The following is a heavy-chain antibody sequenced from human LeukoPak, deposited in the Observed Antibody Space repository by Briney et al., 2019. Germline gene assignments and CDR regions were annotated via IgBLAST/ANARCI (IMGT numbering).Heavy chain of an antibody. D-gene: IGHD2-21*01. CDR3: ARDSYCGGDCYLNDAFDI. CDR1: GFTFSSYW. V-gene: IGHV3-7*01. J-gene: IGHJ3*02. Sequence: GGSLRLSCAASGFTFSSYWRSWVRQAPGKGLEWVANIKQDGSEKYYVDSVKGRFTISRDNTKNSLYLQMNSLRAEDTAVYYCARDSYCGGDCYLNDAFDIWGQGTMVTVSS. CDR2: IKQDGSEK.